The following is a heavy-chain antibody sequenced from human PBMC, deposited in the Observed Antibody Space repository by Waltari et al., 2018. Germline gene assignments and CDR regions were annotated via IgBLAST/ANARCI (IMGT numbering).Heavy chain of an antibody. V-gene: IGHV4-61*02. CDR3: ASDRYYYDSSGSGAY. CDR1: GGSISSGNYY. J-gene: IGHJ4*02. D-gene: IGHD3-22*01. Sequence: QVQLQESGPGLVKPSQTLSLTCTVSGGSISSGNYYWSWIRQPAGKGLEWIGRIYINGGTTYNPSLKRRVTISIDTSKNRFSLKLTSVTAADTAMYYCASDRYYYDSSGSGAYWGQGALVTVSS. CDR2: IYINGGT.